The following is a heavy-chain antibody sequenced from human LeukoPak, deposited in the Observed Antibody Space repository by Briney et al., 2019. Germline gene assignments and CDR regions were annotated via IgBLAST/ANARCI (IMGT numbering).Heavy chain of an antibody. Sequence: SETLPLTCSVSGGSISSHYWNWIRQPPGKGLEWIGYVYYSGSTNYNPSLKSRVTISVDTSKNQFSLKLSSVTAADTAMYYCARGFYPSGSGSLLFDYWGQGTLVTVSS. V-gene: IGHV4-59*11. CDR2: VYYSGST. D-gene: IGHD3-10*01. CDR1: GGSISSHY. CDR3: ARGFYPSGSGSLLFDY. J-gene: IGHJ4*02.